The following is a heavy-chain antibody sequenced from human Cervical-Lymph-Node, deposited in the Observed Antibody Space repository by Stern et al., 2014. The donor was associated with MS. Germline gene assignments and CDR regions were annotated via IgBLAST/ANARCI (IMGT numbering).Heavy chain of an antibody. CDR2: IIPMFGAA. D-gene: IGHD5-12*01. Sequence: DQLVESGAEVKKPGSSVKVSCKASGGTFNNSVISWVRQARGQGLEWMGGIIPMFGAANYARKLQGRVTITADKSTSTVHMVLTRLSYEDTAIYYCANRDMGYTYGLHDYWGQGTLVTVS. V-gene: IGHV1-69*06. CDR1: GGTFNNSV. CDR3: ANRDMGYTYGLHDY. J-gene: IGHJ4*02.